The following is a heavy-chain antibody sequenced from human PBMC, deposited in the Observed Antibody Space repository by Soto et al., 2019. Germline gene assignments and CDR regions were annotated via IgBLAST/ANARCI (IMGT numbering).Heavy chain of an antibody. CDR3: ARESVVVPAAPNYGMDV. CDR1: GGTFSSYA. CDR2: IIPIFGTA. Sequence: ASVKVSCKASGGTFSSYAISWVRQAPGQGLEWMGGIIPIFGTANYAQKFQGRFTITADESTSTAYMELSSLRSEDTAVYYCARESVVVPAAPNYGMDVWGQGTTVTVYS. J-gene: IGHJ6*02. D-gene: IGHD2-2*01. V-gene: IGHV1-69*13.